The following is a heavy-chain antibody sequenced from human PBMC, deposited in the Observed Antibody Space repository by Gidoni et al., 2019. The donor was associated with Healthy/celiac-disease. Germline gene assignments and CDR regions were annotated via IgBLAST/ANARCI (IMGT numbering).Heavy chain of an antibody. D-gene: IGHD4-17*01. CDR2: IIPIFGTA. J-gene: IGHJ2*01. V-gene: IGHV1-69*01. Sequence: QVQLVQSGAEVKKPGSSVKVSCKASGGTFSSYAISWVRQAPGQGLEWMGGIIPIFGTANYAQKFQGRVTITADESTSTAYMELSSLRSEDTAVYYCAVTTVVTPAAWYWYFDLWGRGTLVTVSS. CDR1: GGTFSSYA. CDR3: AVTTVVTPAAWYWYFDL.